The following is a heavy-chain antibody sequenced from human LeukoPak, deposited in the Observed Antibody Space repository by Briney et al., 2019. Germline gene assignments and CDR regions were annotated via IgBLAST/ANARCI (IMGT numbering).Heavy chain of an antibody. D-gene: IGHD1-26*01. CDR2: INPSGTT. Sequence: SQTLSLTCTVSGGSISSGSYYWSWIRQPAGKGLERIGRINPSGTTNYSPSLKSRVTISVDTSKNQFSLKLSSVTVADTAVYYCARGSSGSYNYWGQGTLVTVSS. J-gene: IGHJ4*02. CDR1: GGSISSGSYY. V-gene: IGHV4-61*02. CDR3: ARGSSGSYNY.